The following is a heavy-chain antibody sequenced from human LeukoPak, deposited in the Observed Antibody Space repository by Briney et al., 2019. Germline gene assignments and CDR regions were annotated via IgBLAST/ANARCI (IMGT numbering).Heavy chain of an antibody. J-gene: IGHJ4*02. Sequence: SETLSLTCTVSGGSISSGGYYWSWIRQHPGKGLEWIGYIYYSGSTYYNPSLKSRVTISVDTSKNQFPLKLSSVTAADTAVYYCATQMATMYYFDYWGQGTLVTVSS. CDR2: IYYSGST. D-gene: IGHD5-24*01. CDR1: GGSISSGGYY. CDR3: ATQMATMYYFDY. V-gene: IGHV4-31*03.